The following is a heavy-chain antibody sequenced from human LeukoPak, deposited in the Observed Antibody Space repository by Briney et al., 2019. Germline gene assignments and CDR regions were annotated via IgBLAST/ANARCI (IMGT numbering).Heavy chain of an antibody. CDR2: MSASDAGT. J-gene: IGHJ4*02. CDR3: AKGSAVADIYFDY. CDR1: GFSFISYA. Sequence: GSLSLSCAASGFSFISYAMNWVRQAPGKGLEWVSTMSASDAGTYYADSVKGRFTISRDNSKNTLYLQMNSLRAEDTAVYYCAKGSAVADIYFDYWGQGTLVTVSS. D-gene: IGHD6-19*01. V-gene: IGHV3-23*01.